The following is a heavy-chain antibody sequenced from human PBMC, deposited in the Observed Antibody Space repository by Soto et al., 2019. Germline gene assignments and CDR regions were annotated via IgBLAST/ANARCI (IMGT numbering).Heavy chain of an antibody. Sequence: QVQLQQWGAGLLKPSETLSLTCAVYGGSFSGYYWSWIRQPPGKGLEWIGEINHSGSTNYNPSLKSRVTISVDTSTNQFSLKLSSVTAADTAVYYCARAHCSSTSCYQSWFDPWGQGTLVTVSS. J-gene: IGHJ5*02. CDR3: ARAHCSSTSCYQSWFDP. D-gene: IGHD2-2*01. CDR1: GGSFSGYY. CDR2: INHSGST. V-gene: IGHV4-34*01.